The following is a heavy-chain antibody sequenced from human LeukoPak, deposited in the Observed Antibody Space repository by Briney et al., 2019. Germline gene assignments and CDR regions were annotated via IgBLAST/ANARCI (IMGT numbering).Heavy chain of an antibody. CDR1: GFTFSSYA. CDR2: ISYDGSNK. CDR3: ARDLCPQA. V-gene: IGHV3-30*04. J-gene: IGHJ5*02. Sequence: GGSLRLSCAASGFTFSSYAMHWVRQAPGKGLEWVAVISYDGSNKYYADSVKGRFTISRDNAKNSLYLQMNSLRAEDTAVYYCARDLCPQAWGQGTLVTVSS. D-gene: IGHD5/OR15-5a*01.